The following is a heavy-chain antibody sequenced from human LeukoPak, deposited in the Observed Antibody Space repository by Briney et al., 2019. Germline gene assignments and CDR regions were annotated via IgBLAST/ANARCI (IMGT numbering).Heavy chain of an antibody. D-gene: IGHD3-3*01. J-gene: IGHJ4*02. V-gene: IGHV3-7*05. CDR2: IKQDGSEK. CDR1: GFTFSSFW. CDR3: ARDSPGITIFGVVTPN. Sequence: GGSLRLSCSASGFTFSSFWMSWVRQAPGKGLEGVAKIKQDGSEKYYVDSVKGRFTISRDNAKNSLYLQMNSLRAEDTAVYYCARDSPGITIFGVVTPNGGQGTLVTVSS.